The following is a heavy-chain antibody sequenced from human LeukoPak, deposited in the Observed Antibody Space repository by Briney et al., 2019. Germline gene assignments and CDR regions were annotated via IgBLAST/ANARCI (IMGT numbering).Heavy chain of an antibody. D-gene: IGHD3-22*01. V-gene: IGHV1-2*02. CDR2: INPNSGGT. Sequence: ASVKVSCKASGYTFTGYYMHWVRQAPGQGLEWMGWINPNSGGTNYAQKFQGRVTLTRDTSTSTVYMELSSLRSEDTAVYYCAKWDDSSGFSLWGQGSLVTVSS. J-gene: IGHJ4*02. CDR1: GYTFTGYY. CDR3: AKWDDSSGFSL.